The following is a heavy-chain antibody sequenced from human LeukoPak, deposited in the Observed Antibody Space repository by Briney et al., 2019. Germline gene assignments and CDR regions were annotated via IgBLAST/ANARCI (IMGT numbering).Heavy chain of an antibody. CDR1: GFTFSRYG. Sequence: GTSLRLSCAASGFTFSRYGMHWVRQAPGKGLEWVAVISYDGKNETYADSVKGRFTISRDTSRYTLSLQMNSLRTEDTAVYYCVRGDPHFSYNNDWYGKKFDYWGQGTLVTVSS. CDR2: ISYDGKNE. J-gene: IGHJ4*02. D-gene: IGHD6-19*01. V-gene: IGHV3-30*04. CDR3: VRGDPHFSYNNDWYGKKFDY.